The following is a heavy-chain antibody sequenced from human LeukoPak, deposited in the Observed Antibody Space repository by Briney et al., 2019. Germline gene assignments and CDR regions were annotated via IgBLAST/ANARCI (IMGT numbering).Heavy chain of an antibody. CDR2: ISGRGGST. V-gene: IGHV3-23*01. D-gene: IGHD3-3*01. Sequence: GGSLRLSCAASGFTFSSYAMSWVRQAPGKGLEWVSAISGRGGSTYYADSVKGRFTISRDNSKNTLYLQMNSLRAEDTAVYYCAKDSYYGFWSGYYTGIFDYWGQGTLVTVSS. J-gene: IGHJ4*02. CDR3: AKDSYYGFWSGYYTGIFDY. CDR1: GFTFSSYA.